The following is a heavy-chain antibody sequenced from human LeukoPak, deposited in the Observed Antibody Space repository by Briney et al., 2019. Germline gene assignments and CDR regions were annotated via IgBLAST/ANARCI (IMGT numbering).Heavy chain of an antibody. CDR1: GGSISSYY. Sequence: SETLSLTCTVSGGSISSYYLSWIRQPPGKGLEWIGYIYYSGSTNYNPSLKSRVTISVDTSKNQFSLKLSSVTGADTAVYYCARDQGSGDYWGQGTLVTVSS. V-gene: IGHV4-59*01. CDR3: ARDQGSGDY. J-gene: IGHJ4*02. CDR2: IYYSGST.